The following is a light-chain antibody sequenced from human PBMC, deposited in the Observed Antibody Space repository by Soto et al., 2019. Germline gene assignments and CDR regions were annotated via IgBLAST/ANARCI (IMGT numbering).Light chain of an antibody. V-gene: IGLV4-69*01. CDR3: QTRGAPFL. CDR1: SGHSSYA. J-gene: IGLJ2*01. CDR2: LNSDGSH. Sequence: QLVLTQSPSASASLGASVKLTCTLSSGHSSYAIASHQQQPEKGPRYLMKLNSDGSHSKGDGSPDRFSGSSSGAERYLTISSHQSADEADYSCQTRGAPFLFGGGTKLTVL.